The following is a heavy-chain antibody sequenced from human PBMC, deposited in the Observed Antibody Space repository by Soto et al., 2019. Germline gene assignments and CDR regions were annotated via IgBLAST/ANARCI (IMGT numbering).Heavy chain of an antibody. CDR2: IYWDDDK. CDR1: GFSLSTSGVG. D-gene: IGHD3-22*01. V-gene: IGHV2-5*02. CDR3: ADRRYDSSTSRERCFDT. J-gene: IGHJ5*02. Sequence: SGPTLVNPTQTLTLTCTFSGFSLSTSGVGVAWIRQPPGKALEWLAFIYWDDDKRYSPSLKSRLTITQDTSKNQVVLTMTNMDPVDTATYYCADRRYDSSTSRERCFDTWGQGTLVTVSS.